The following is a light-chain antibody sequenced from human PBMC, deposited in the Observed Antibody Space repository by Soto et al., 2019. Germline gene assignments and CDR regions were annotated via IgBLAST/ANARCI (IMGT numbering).Light chain of an antibody. J-gene: IGLJ1*01. CDR3: QLWDSSSDRYV. CDR1: NIGSYS. V-gene: IGLV3-21*02. Sequence: SYELSQPPSVSVAPGQTAMITCWGTNIGSYSVHWYQQKPGQAPVLVVYDYSDRPSGIPRRFSGSNSGNTATLTISRVEAGDEADYHCQLWDSSSDRYVFGTGTKVTVL. CDR2: DYS.